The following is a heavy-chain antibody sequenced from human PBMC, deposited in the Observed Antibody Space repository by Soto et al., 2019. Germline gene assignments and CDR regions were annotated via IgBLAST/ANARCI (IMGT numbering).Heavy chain of an antibody. CDR2: IVVGSGNT. CDR1: GFTFTSSA. CDR3: ADVSPQACSYGHDAFDI. D-gene: IGHD5-18*01. V-gene: IGHV1-58*01. J-gene: IGHJ3*02. Sequence: SVKVSCKASGFTFTSSAVQWVRQARGQRLEWIGWIVVGSGNTNYAQKFQERVTITRDMSTSTAYMELSSLRSEDTAVYYCADVSPQACSYGHDAFDIWGQGTMVTV.